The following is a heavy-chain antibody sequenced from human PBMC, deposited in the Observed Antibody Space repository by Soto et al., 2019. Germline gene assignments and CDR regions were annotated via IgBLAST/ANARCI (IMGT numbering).Heavy chain of an antibody. J-gene: IGHJ4*02. V-gene: IGHV3-23*01. Sequence: EVQLLESGGGLARPGGALRLCCTASGFTFSSYAMTWVRQAPGKGLAWVSGISGSGGTTHYTDAVKGRFTVSRDNSNNTVCLQMNSLRVEDTAVYYCARGQGIVMFPVPVGIVNKPKPPGFDYWGQGTLVTVST. CDR1: GFTFSSYA. D-gene: IGHD2-15*01. CDR3: ARGQGIVMFPVPVGIVNKPKPPGFDY. CDR2: ISGSGGTT.